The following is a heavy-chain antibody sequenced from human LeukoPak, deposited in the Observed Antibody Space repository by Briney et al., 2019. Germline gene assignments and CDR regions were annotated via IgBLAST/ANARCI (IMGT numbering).Heavy chain of an antibody. J-gene: IGHJ6*03. CDR1: GGSFSGYY. CDR2: INHSGST. D-gene: IGHD6-13*01. V-gene: IGHV4-34*01. CDR3: ARAIAAAAYYMDV. Sequence: MPSETLSLTCAVYGGSFSGYYWSWIRQPPGKGLEWIGEINHSGSTNYNPSLKSRVTISVDTSKSQFSLKLSSVTAADTAVYYCARAIAAAAYYMDVWGKGTTVTVSS.